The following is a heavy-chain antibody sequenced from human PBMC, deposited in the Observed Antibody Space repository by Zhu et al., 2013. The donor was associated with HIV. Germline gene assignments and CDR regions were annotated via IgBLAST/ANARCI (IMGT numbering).Heavy chain of an antibody. V-gene: IGHV1-69*01. Sequence: QVQLVQSGAEVKKPGSSVKVSCKASGGTFSSYAISWVRQAPGQGLEWMGGIIPIFGTANYAQKFQGRVTITADESTSTAYMELSSLRSEDTAVYYCARSVMVRGVSGYYYYGMDVWGQGTTGHRLL. CDR3: ARSVMVRGVSGYYYYGMDV. J-gene: IGHJ6*02. D-gene: IGHD3-10*01. CDR1: GGTFSSYA. CDR2: IIPIFGTA.